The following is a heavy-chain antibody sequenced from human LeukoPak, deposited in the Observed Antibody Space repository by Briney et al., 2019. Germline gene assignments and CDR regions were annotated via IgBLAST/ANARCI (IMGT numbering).Heavy chain of an antibody. Sequence: SETLSLTCAVYGGSFSGYYWSWIRQPPGKGLEWIGEINHSGSTNYNPSLKSRVTISVDTSKNQFSLKLSSVTAADTAVYYCARGYSLDYWGQGTLVTVSS. CDR1: GGSFSGYY. V-gene: IGHV4-34*01. CDR2: INHSGST. CDR3: ARGYSLDY. J-gene: IGHJ4*02. D-gene: IGHD6-13*01.